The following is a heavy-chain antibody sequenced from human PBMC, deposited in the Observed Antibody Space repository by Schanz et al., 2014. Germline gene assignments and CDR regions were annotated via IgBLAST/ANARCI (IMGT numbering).Heavy chain of an antibody. CDR3: ARDAVALVPESVMDV. J-gene: IGHJ6*03. CDR1: GFTFSRFG. D-gene: IGHD2-15*01. V-gene: IGHV3-33*01. CDR2: VWSDGNTK. Sequence: QVQLVESGGGVVRPGRSLRLSCATSGFTFSRFGMHWVRQAPGKGPEWVALVWSDGNTKYYVDSVKGRFTISRDNSMNTLHLQMDGLRVEDTAVYYCARDAVALVPESVMDVWGKGTPVTVSS.